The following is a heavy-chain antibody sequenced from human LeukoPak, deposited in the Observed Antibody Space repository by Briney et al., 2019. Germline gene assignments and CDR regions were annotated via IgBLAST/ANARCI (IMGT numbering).Heavy chain of an antibody. CDR2: IWFDGRK. V-gene: IGHV3-33*01. J-gene: IGHJ4*02. CDR1: GLTFSNYG. CDR3: AREWGPIAVSGGPGY. D-gene: IGHD6-19*01. Sequence: GGSLRLSCAASGLTFSNYGMHWVRQAPGKGLEWVALIWFDGRKFHADSVKGRFIISRDNSKNTLFLQMNSLRAEDTAVYYCAREWGPIAVSGGPGYWGQGALVTVSS.